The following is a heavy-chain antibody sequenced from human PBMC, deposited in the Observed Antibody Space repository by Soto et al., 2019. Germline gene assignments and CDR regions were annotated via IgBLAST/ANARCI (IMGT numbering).Heavy chain of an antibody. V-gene: IGHV4-4*02. CDR2: IYHSGST. CDR1: GGSINSRYW. Sequence: SETLSLTCAVSGGSINSRYWWSWVRQSPGKGLEWIGEIYHSGSTYYNPSLKSRVTISVDTSKNQFSLKLSSVTAADTAVYYCAREGGIVGATTVDYWGQGTLVTVSS. CDR3: AREGGIVGATTVDY. J-gene: IGHJ4*02. D-gene: IGHD1-26*01.